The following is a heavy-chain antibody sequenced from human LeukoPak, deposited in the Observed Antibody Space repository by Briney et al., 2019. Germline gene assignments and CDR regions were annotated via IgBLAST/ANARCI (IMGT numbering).Heavy chain of an antibody. CDR3: ARYSGYDWGFDY. V-gene: IGHV3-21*01. CDR1: GFTFSSYS. J-gene: IGHJ4*02. D-gene: IGHD5-12*01. Sequence: GGSLRLSCAASGFTFSSYSMNWVRQAPGKGLEWVSSISSSSSYIYYADSVKGRFTISRDNAKNSLYLQMNSLRAEDTAVYYCARYSGYDWGFDYWGQGTLVTVSS. CDR2: ISSSSSYI.